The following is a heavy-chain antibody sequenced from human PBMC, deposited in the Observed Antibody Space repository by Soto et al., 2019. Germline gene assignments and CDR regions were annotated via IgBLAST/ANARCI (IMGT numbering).Heavy chain of an antibody. D-gene: IGHD2-15*01. CDR1: GFTFSSYA. CDR3: ARDFGLYCSGGSCHPIDY. Sequence: QVQLVESGGGVVQPGRSLRLSCAASGFTFSSYAMHWVRQAPGKGLEWVAVISFDGSNKYYADSVKGRFTISRDNSKNTLYLQMNSLRAEDTAVYYCARDFGLYCSGGSCHPIDYWGQGTLVTVSS. CDR2: ISFDGSNK. J-gene: IGHJ4*02. V-gene: IGHV3-30-3*01.